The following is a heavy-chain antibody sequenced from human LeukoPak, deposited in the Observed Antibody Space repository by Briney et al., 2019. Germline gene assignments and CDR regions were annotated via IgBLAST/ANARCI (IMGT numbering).Heavy chain of an antibody. CDR1: GGSISSHY. Sequence: NPSETLSLTCTVSGGSISSHYWSWIRQPPGKGLEWIGYIYYSGSTNYNPSLKSRVTISVDTSKNQFSLKLSSVTAADTAVYYCARVDRDYDFWSGYYSPWFDPWGQGTLVTVSS. J-gene: IGHJ5*02. CDR3: ARVDRDYDFWSGYYSPWFDP. V-gene: IGHV4-59*11. CDR2: IYYSGST. D-gene: IGHD3-3*01.